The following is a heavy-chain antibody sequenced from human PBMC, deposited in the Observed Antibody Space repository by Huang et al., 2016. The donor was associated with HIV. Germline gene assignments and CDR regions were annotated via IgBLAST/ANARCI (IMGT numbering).Heavy chain of an antibody. D-gene: IGHD4-17*01. CDR2: NNHQGRGT. CDR3: AKGDRLGDYALDY. V-gene: IGHV3-7*01. Sequence: EVQLVESGGGLVQPGGSLRLSCAASGFTFSASWMTWVRQAPGKGREWVANNNHQGRGTYYLDAVKGRFTISRDTAKKSLYLQTNSLRAEDTAVYYCAKGDRLGDYALDYWGQGILVTVSS. CDR1: GFTFSASW. J-gene: IGHJ4*02.